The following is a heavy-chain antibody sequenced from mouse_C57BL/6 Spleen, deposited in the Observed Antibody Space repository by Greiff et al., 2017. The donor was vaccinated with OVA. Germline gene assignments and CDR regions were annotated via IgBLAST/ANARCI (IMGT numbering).Heavy chain of an antibody. CDR1: GFTFTDYY. Sequence: DVMLVESGGGLVQPGGSLSLSCAASGFTFTDYYMSWVRQPPGKALEWLGFIRNKANGYTTEYSASVKGRFTISRDNSQSILYLQINALRAEDSATYYCARDGYYYFDYWGQGTTLTVSS. D-gene: IGHD2-3*01. J-gene: IGHJ2*01. V-gene: IGHV7-3*01. CDR2: IRNKANGYTT. CDR3: ARDGYYYFDY.